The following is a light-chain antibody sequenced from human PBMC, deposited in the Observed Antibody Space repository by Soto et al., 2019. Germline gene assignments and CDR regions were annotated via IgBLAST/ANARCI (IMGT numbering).Light chain of an antibody. J-gene: IGLJ2*01. Sequence: QSALTQPASVSGSPGQSITISCTGTSSDVGGYNYVSWYQQHPGKAPKLMIYDVSNRPSGVSNRFSGSKSGNTASLTISGVQAEDEADYYCSSYTSSSKVFGGGTKVTVL. CDR1: SSDVGGYNY. V-gene: IGLV2-14*01. CDR2: DVS. CDR3: SSYTSSSKV.